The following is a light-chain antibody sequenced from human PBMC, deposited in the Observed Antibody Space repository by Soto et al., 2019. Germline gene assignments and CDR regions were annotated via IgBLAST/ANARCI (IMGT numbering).Light chain of an antibody. V-gene: IGKV3-20*01. CDR1: QTIYSN. CDR2: RAS. CDR3: QQYGSSPLT. J-gene: IGKJ1*01. Sequence: IGMTQSPATLSVSPGERATLSCRASQTIYSNVAWYQQRPGQPPRLLIYRASSRATGIPARFRGSGSGTDFTLTISRLEPEDFAVYYCQQYGSSPLTFGQGTKVDIK.